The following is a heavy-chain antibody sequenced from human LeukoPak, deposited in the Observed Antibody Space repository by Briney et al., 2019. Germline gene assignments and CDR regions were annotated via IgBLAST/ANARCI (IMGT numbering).Heavy chain of an antibody. Sequence: GGSLRLSCAASGFTFSSYAMSWVRQAPGKGLEWVSAISGSGGSTYYADSVKGRFTISRDNSKNTLYLQMNSLRAEDTAVYYCAKDGRAYSGGRLYYFDYWGQGTLVTVSS. D-gene: IGHD6-19*01. V-gene: IGHV3-23*01. CDR1: GFTFSSYA. CDR2: ISGSGGST. CDR3: AKDGRAYSGGRLYYFDY. J-gene: IGHJ4*02.